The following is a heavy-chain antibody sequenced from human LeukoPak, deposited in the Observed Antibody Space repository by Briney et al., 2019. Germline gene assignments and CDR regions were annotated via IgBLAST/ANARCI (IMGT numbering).Heavy chain of an antibody. Sequence: ASVKVSCKASGYTFTGYYIHWVRQAPGQGLEWMGWINPNSGGTNYAKKFQGSVTMTRDTSISTAYMGLSRLRSDDTAVYYCARGHDYGGNWILLFDYWGQGTLVTVSS. CDR1: GYTFTGYY. CDR3: ARGHDYGGNWILLFDY. CDR2: INPNSGGT. J-gene: IGHJ4*02. V-gene: IGHV1-2*02. D-gene: IGHD4-23*01.